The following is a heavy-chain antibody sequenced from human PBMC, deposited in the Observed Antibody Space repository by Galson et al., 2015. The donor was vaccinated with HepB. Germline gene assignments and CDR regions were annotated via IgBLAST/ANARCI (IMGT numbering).Heavy chain of an antibody. V-gene: IGHV5-10-1*01. CDR2: IDPSDSYT. Sequence: QSGAEVKKPGESLRISCKGSGYSFTSYWISWVRQMPGKGLEWMGRIDPSDSYTNYSPSFQGHVTISADKSISTAYLQWSSLKASDTAMYYCARHRSRATPEGYYYGMDVWGQGTTVTVSS. D-gene: IGHD3-10*01. J-gene: IGHJ6*02. CDR3: ARHRSRATPEGYYYGMDV. CDR1: GYSFTSYW.